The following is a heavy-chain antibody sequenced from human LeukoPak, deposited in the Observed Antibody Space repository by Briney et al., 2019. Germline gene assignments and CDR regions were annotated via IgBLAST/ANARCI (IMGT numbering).Heavy chain of an antibody. J-gene: IGHJ4*02. Sequence: SETLSLTCTVSGGSISSSSYYWGWLRQPPGKGLEWIGSIYYSGSTYYNPSLKSRATISVDTSKNQFSLKLSSVTAADTAVYYCATLYNWNDHPFDYGGQGTLVTVSS. CDR1: GGSISSSSYY. CDR2: IYYSGST. V-gene: IGHV4-39*07. D-gene: IGHD1-20*01. CDR3: ATLYNWNDHPFDY.